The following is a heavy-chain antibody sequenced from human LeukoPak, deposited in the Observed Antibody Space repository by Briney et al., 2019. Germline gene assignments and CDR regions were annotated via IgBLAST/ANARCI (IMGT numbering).Heavy chain of an antibody. J-gene: IGHJ4*02. CDR2: IYTSGST. CDR3: ARDLEIAAAGVSDY. CDR1: GGSISSGSYY. Sequence: SQTLSLTCTVSGGSISSGSYYWSWIRQPAGKGLEWIGRIYTSGSTNYNPSLKSRVTISVDKSKNQFSLKLSSVTAADTAVYYCARDLEIAAAGVSDYWGQGTLVTVSS. V-gene: IGHV4-61*02. D-gene: IGHD6-13*01.